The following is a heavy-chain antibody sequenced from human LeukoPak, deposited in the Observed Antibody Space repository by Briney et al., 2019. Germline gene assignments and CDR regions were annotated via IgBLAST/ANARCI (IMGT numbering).Heavy chain of an antibody. Sequence: GASVKVSCKASGYTFTSYDINWVRQATGQGLEWMGWMNPNSGNTGYAQKFQGRVTMTEDTSTDTAYMELSSLRSEDTAVYYCATLATYYYDSSGYWGQGTLVTVSS. V-gene: IGHV1-8*02. D-gene: IGHD3-22*01. CDR3: ATLATYYYDSSGY. CDR2: MNPNSGNT. CDR1: GYTFTSYD. J-gene: IGHJ4*02.